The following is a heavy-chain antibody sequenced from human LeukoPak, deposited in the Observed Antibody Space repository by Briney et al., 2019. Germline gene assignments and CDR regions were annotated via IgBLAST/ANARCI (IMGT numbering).Heavy chain of an antibody. V-gene: IGHV3-23*01. Sequence: SGGSLRLSCAASGFTFSSYAMSWVRQAPGKGLEWVSAISGSGGSTYYADSVKGRFTISRDNSKNTLYLQMNSLRAEDTAVYYCAKDMGLYSSSFRTNFDYWGQGTLVTVSS. J-gene: IGHJ4*02. CDR3: AKDMGLYSSSFRTNFDY. CDR1: GFTFSSYA. CDR2: ISGSGGST. D-gene: IGHD6-13*01.